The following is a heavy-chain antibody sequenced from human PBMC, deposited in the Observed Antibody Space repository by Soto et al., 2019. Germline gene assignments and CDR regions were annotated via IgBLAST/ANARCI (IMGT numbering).Heavy chain of an antibody. J-gene: IGHJ4*02. Sequence: QITLKESGPTLVKPTQTLTLTCTFSGFSLSTTGVGVGWIRQPPGEALEWLALIYWDADKRYSPPLKSRLTITKDSSKKQVVLTLTNMDPVDTSPYFCARTNCYCSWFFASWGQGTLVTVSS. D-gene: IGHD2-21*02. V-gene: IGHV2-5*02. CDR3: ARTNCYCSWFFAS. CDR2: IYWDADK. CDR1: GFSLSTTGVG.